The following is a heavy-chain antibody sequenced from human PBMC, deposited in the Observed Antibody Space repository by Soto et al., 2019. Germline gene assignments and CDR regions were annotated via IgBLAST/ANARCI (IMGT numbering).Heavy chain of an antibody. J-gene: IGHJ3*02. CDR1: GFTFSSYE. Sequence: EVQLVESGGGLVQPGGSLRLSCAASGFTFSSYEMNWVRQAPGKGLEWVSYISSSGSTIYYADSVKGRFTMSRDNLKNSLDRQMNSLRAEDTAVYDCARGHTRIVGARQGDAFDIWGQGTIVTVSS. CDR3: ARGHTRIVGARQGDAFDI. V-gene: IGHV3-48*03. D-gene: IGHD1-26*01. CDR2: ISSSGSTI.